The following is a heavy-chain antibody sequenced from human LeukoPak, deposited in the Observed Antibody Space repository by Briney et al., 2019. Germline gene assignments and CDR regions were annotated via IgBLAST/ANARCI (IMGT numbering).Heavy chain of an antibody. CDR3: ARENSGLDY. Sequence: GRSLRLSCAASGFTFSSYAMHWVLQAPGKGLEWVAVISYDGSNKYYADSVKGRFTISRDNSKNTLYLQMNSLRAEDTAVYYCARENSGLDYWGQGTLVTVSS. CDR2: ISYDGSNK. V-gene: IGHV3-30-3*01. D-gene: IGHD5/OR15-5a*01. CDR1: GFTFSSYA. J-gene: IGHJ4*02.